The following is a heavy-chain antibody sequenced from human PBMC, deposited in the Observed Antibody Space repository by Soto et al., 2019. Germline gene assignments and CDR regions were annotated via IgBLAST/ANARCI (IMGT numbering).Heavy chain of an antibody. J-gene: IGHJ4*02. CDR1: GGSFSGYY. CDR3: ARGSRYGDLFGYDY. D-gene: IGHD4-17*01. Sequence: SETLSLTCAVYGGSFSGYYWSWIRQPPGKGLEWIGEINHSGSTNYNPSLKSRVTISVDTSKNQFSLKLSSVTAADTAVYYCARGSRYGDLFGYDYWGQGTLVTVSS. V-gene: IGHV4-34*01. CDR2: INHSGST.